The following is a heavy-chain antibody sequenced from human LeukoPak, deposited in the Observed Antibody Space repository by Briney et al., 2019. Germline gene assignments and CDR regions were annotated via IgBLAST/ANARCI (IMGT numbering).Heavy chain of an antibody. CDR3: ARDRKVAYDAFDI. D-gene: IGHD2-15*01. V-gene: IGHV3-21*01. J-gene: IGHJ3*02. CDR1: GFPFSSYS. CDR2: ISSSSSYI. Sequence: PGGSLRLFCAPSGFPFSSYSMNWVRQAPGKGLEGLSSISSSSSYIYYADSVKGRFTISRDNAKNSLYLQMNSLRAEDTAVYYCARDRKVAYDAFDIWGQGTMVTVSS.